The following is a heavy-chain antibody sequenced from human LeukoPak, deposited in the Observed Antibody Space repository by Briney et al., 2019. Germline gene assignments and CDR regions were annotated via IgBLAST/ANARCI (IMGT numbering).Heavy chain of an antibody. J-gene: IGHJ5*02. CDR1: GGTFSSYA. V-gene: IGHV1-69*05. CDR2: IIPIFGTA. D-gene: IGHD3-10*01. Sequence: SVKVSCEASGGTFSSYAISWVRQAPGQGLEWMGRIIPIFGTANYAQKFQGRVTITTDESTSTAYMELSSLRSEDTAVYYCARDKFKGREGVLWFGEFPPNWFDPWGQGTLVTVSS. CDR3: ARDKFKGREGVLWFGEFPPNWFDP.